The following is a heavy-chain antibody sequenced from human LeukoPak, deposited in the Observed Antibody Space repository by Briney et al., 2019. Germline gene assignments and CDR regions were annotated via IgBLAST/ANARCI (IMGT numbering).Heavy chain of an antibody. CDR1: GYTLTELS. D-gene: IGHD6-13*01. CDR2: FDPEDGET. V-gene: IGHV1-24*01. CDR3: SCSSSTRDFQH. J-gene: IGHJ1*01. Sequence: ASVKVSCKISGYTLTELSMHWVRQAPGKGLEWMGGFDPEDGETIYAQKFQGRVTMTEDTSTDTAYMELSSLRSEDTAVYYCSCSSSTRDFQHWGQGTLVTVSS.